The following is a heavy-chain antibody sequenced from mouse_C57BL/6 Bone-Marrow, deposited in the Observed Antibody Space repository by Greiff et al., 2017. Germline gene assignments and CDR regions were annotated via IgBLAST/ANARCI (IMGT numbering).Heavy chain of an antibody. CDR1: GYTFTNYW. J-gene: IGHJ1*03. Sequence: QVQLQQPGAELVRPGTSVKMSCKASGYTFTNYWIGWAKQRPGHGLAWIGDIYPGGGYTNYNEKFKGKATLTADKSSSPAYMQFRSLTSEDSAIYYCARHYGYFDVWGTGTSVTVSS. V-gene: IGHV1-63*01. CDR2: IYPGGGYT. CDR3: ARHYGYFDV.